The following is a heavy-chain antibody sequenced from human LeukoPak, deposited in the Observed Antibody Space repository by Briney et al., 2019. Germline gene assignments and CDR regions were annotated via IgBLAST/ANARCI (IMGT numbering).Heavy chain of an antibody. J-gene: IGHJ4*02. D-gene: IGHD2-2*01. Sequence: GGSLRLSCSASGFTFSDYHMAWIRQAPGQGLEWISYISSSRSGTTYHADSVKGRFTVSRDNGKNSLYLQMDSLRVEDTAVYYCAAGRNCPTCYLPDYWGRGTQVTVFS. CDR1: GFTFSDYH. V-gene: IGHV3-11*04. CDR3: AAGRNCPTCYLPDY. CDR2: ISSSRSGTT.